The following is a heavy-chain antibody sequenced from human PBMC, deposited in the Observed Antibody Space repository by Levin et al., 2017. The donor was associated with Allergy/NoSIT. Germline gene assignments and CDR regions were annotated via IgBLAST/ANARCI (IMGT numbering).Heavy chain of an antibody. CDR1: GYTFTGYY. Sequence: GASVKVSCKASGYTFTGYYMHWVRQAPGQGLEWMGWINPNSGGTNYAQKFQGRVTMTRDTSISTAYMELSRLRSDDTAVYYCARDHKGYYGSGTLPIDWGQGTLVTVSS. J-gene: IGHJ4*02. CDR3: ARDHKGYYGSGTLPID. V-gene: IGHV1-2*02. D-gene: IGHD3-10*01. CDR2: INPNSGGT.